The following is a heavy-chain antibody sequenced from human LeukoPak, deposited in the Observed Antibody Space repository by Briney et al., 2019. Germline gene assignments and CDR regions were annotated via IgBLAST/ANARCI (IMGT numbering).Heavy chain of an antibody. V-gene: IGHV3-48*01. D-gene: IGHD6-13*01. CDR3: VRGTAAAGGFDF. CDR1: GFTFSSYS. Sequence: GGSLRVSCAASGFTFSSYSMNWVRQAPGKGLEWVSYISSTTSTIYYATSVKGRFTVSRDNARHSLYLQMNSLRAEDTAVYYCVRGTAAAGGFDFWGQGTLVTVSS. J-gene: IGHJ4*02. CDR2: ISSTTSTI.